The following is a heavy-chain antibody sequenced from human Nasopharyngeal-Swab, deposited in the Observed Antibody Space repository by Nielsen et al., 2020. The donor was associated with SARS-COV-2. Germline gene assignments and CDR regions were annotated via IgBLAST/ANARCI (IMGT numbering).Heavy chain of an antibody. CDR2: IIPILGIA. V-gene: IGHV1-69*10. D-gene: IGHD2-2*01. J-gene: IGHJ5*02. Sequence: WVRQAPGQGLEWMGGIIPILGIANYAQKFQGRVTITADKSTSTAYMELSSLRSEDTAVYYCARGGRGAVVPAAIGWFDPWGQGTLVTVSS. CDR3: ARGGRGAVVPAAIGWFDP.